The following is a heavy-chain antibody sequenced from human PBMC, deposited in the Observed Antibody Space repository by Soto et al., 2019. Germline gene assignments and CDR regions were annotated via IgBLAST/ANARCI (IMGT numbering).Heavy chain of an antibody. Sequence: SVKDSFKGSCYTFTGHYIHWVRQAPEQGPEWMGEIGPESGATRYAEKFQGRVTMTLDTSITTVYMELKNLSPDDTAVYYCGRGRSGQIVVFYWGQGTQVTVSS. J-gene: IGHJ4*02. CDR3: GRGRSGQIVVFY. V-gene: IGHV1-2*02. CDR1: CYTFTGHY. D-gene: IGHD1-26*01. CDR2: IGPESGAT.